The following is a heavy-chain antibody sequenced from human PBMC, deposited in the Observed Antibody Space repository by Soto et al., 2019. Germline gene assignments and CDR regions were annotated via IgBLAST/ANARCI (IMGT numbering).Heavy chain of an antibody. Sequence: SETLSLTCTVSGGSISSYYWSWIRQPPGKGLEWIGYIYYSGSTHYNPSLKSRVTISVDTSKNQFSLKLSSVTAADTAVYYCARVAAGTVRYYYYMDVWGKGTTVTVSS. J-gene: IGHJ6*03. V-gene: IGHV4-59*01. CDR2: IYYSGST. CDR1: GGSISSYY. D-gene: IGHD6-13*01. CDR3: ARVAAGTVRYYYYMDV.